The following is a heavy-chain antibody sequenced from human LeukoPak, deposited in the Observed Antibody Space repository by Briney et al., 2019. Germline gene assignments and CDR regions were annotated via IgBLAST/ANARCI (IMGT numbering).Heavy chain of an antibody. V-gene: IGHV3-53*01. J-gene: IGHJ6*03. Sequence: PGGSLRLSCAASGFTVSSNYMSWVRQAPGKGLEWVSVIYRGGSTYYADSVKGRFTISRDNSKNTLYLQMNSLRAEDTAVHYCARGGVNTMVRGVIRYYYMDVWGKGTTVTISS. CDR1: GFTVSSNY. D-gene: IGHD3-10*01. CDR3: ARGGVNTMVRGVIRYYYMDV. CDR2: IYRGGST.